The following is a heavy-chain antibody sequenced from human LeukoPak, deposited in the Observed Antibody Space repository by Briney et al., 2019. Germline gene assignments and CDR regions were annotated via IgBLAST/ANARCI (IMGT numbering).Heavy chain of an antibody. V-gene: IGHV3-11*04. CDR1: GFTFSDYY. D-gene: IGHD6-6*01. Sequence: GGSLRLSCAASGFTFSDYYMSWIRQAPGKGLEWVSYISSSGSTIYYADSVKGRFTISRDNAKNSLYLQMNSLRAEDTAVYYCVAARIPTSFDYWGQGTLVTVSS. J-gene: IGHJ4*02. CDR2: ISSSGSTI. CDR3: VAARIPTSFDY.